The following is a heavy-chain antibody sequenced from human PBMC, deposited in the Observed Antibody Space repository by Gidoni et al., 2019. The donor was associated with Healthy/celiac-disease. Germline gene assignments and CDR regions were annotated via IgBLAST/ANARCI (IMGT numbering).Heavy chain of an antibody. CDR1: GFTFSSYA. CDR2: ISGSGGST. D-gene: IGHD3-22*01. J-gene: IGHJ3*02. CDR3: AKPTNSDTLYYYDSSGYFDAFDI. V-gene: IGHV3-23*01. Sequence: EVQLLESGGGLVQPGGSLRLSCAASGFTFSSYAMSWVRQAPGKGLEWVSAISGSGGSTYYADAVKGRFTISRDNSKNTLYLQMNSLRAEDTAVYYCAKPTNSDTLYYYDSSGYFDAFDIWGQGTMVTVSS.